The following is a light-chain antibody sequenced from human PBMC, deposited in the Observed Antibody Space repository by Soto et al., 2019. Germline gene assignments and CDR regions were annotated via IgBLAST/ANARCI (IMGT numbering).Light chain of an antibody. CDR3: QQYNTFWT. V-gene: IGKV1-5*03. CDR2: KAS. Sequence: DIQMTQSPSTLSSSLGDRVTITCRASQSISSWLAWYQQKPGKAPKLLIYKASSLESGVPSRFSGSGSGTEFTLTISSLKPDDSATYYCQQYNTFWTFGQGTKV. CDR1: QSISSW. J-gene: IGKJ1*01.